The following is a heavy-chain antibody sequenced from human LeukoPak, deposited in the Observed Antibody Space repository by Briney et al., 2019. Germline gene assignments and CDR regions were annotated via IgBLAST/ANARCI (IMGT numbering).Heavy chain of an antibody. CDR1: GFTFSSHS. CDR2: ISSSSNYI. J-gene: IGHJ4*02. Sequence: PGGSLRLSCAASGFTFSSHSMTWVRQAPGQGLEWVSSISSSSNYIYYADSVKGRFTISRDNAKNSLYLQANSLRAEDTAVYYCARGRPLLYSRGWSSDYWGQGALVTVSS. D-gene: IGHD6-19*01. CDR3: ARGRPLLYSRGWSSDY. V-gene: IGHV3-21*01.